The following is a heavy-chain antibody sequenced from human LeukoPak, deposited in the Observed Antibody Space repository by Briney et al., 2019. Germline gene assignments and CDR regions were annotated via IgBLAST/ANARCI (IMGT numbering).Heavy chain of an antibody. Sequence: PSGTLSLTCGVSGGSIDITNYWSWVRQAPGKGLEWIGSIYYSGSTYYNPSLKSRVTISVDTSKNQFSLKLSSVTAADTAVYYCARWMLPGDFDLWGRGTLVTVSS. V-gene: IGHV4-39*01. CDR2: IYYSGST. CDR3: ARWMLPGDFDL. J-gene: IGHJ2*01. D-gene: IGHD2-15*01. CDR1: GGSIDITNY.